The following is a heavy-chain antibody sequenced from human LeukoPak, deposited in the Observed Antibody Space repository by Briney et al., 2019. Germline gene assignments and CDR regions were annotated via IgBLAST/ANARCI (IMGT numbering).Heavy chain of an antibody. V-gene: IGHV3-74*01. D-gene: IGHD1-14*01. Sequence: PGGSXRLSCAASGFTFSNYWMDWVSQAPGKGLVCFSPINSDGSTTSYADSVNTRFTISSDNAKNTLYLHMNTLRAEDTAVYYCAIGEAPGDYWGQGTLVTVSS. CDR2: INSDGSTT. CDR3: AIGEAPGDY. CDR1: GFTFSNYW. J-gene: IGHJ4*02.